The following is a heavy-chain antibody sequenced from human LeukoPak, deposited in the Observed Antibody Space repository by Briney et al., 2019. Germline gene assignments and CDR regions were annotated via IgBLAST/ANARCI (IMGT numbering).Heavy chain of an antibody. D-gene: IGHD1-14*01. CDR3: ARTWKPVPFDY. V-gene: IGHV4-39*01. CDR2: IYYSGST. J-gene: IGHJ4*02. Sequence: SETLSPTCTVSGGSISSSSHYWGWIRQPPGKGLEWIGSIYYSGSTYYNPSLKSRVTISVDTSKTQFSLKLSSVTAADTAVYYCARTWKPVPFDYWGQGTLVTVSS. CDR1: GGSISSSSHY.